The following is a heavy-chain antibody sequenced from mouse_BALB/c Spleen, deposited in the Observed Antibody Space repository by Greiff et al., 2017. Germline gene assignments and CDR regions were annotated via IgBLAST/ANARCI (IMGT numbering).Heavy chain of an antibody. J-gene: IGHJ3*01. CDR2: INPGIGGT. Sequence: PLHHSLSYLLIPCTSFNFSFNSSLYSFTNYFIYWLNHSPLQGLDFIVLINPGIGGTNYNEKFKGKATLTADKSSSTAYMQLSSLTSDDSAVYFCASSGRYGYDSWFAYWGQGTLVTVYA. CDR3: ASSGRYGYDSWFAY. D-gene: IGHD2-2*01. CDR1: LYSFTNYF. V-gene: IGHV1-54*01.